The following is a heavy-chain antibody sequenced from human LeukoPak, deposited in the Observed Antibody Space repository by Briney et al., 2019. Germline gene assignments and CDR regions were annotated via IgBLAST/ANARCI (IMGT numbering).Heavy chain of an antibody. J-gene: IGHJ6*03. CDR2: IYSGGST. Sequence: GGSLRLSCAASGFTVSSNYMSWVRQAPGKGLEWVSVIYSGGSTYYADSVKGRFTISTDNSKNTLYLQMNSLRAEDTAVYYCARNYQLLYSRSYYYYYYMDVWGKGTTVTVSS. V-gene: IGHV3-66*02. D-gene: IGHD2-2*02. CDR3: ARNYQLLYSRSYYYYYYMDV. CDR1: GFTVSSNY.